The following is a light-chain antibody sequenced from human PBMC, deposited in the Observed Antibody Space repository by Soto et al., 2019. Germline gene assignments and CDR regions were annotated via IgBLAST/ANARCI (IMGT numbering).Light chain of an antibody. CDR1: QSISSY. J-gene: IGKJ4*01. CDR2: DAS. CDR3: QQRGDWPLT. V-gene: IGKV3-11*01. Sequence: EIVLTQSPATLSLSPGERATLSCRASQSISSYLIWYQQKPGQAPRLLIYDASGRATGIPARFSGSGSGTDFTLTISSLEPEDFAVYYCQQRGDWPLTFGGGTKVEI.